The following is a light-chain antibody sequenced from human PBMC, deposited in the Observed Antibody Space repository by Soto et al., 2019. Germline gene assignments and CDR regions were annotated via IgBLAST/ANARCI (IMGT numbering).Light chain of an antibody. J-gene: IGLJ2*01. CDR2: DVT. Sequence: QSVLTQPASVSGSPGQSITISCTGTSSDVGAYDFVSWYQHSPGKAPKLVTFDVTNRPPGISDRFSGSKSANMASLTISGLQAADEAFYYCSSYSTRSTHVFGGGTKLTVL. CDR3: SSYSTRSTHV. V-gene: IGLV2-14*01. CDR1: SSDVGAYDF.